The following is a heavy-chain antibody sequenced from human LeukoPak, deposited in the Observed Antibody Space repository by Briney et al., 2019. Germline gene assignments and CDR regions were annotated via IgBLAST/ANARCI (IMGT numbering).Heavy chain of an antibody. D-gene: IGHD6-13*01. CDR2: NSSSGSTI. J-gene: IGHJ4*02. CDR1: GFTFSDYY. Sequence: PGGSLRLSCAASGFTFSDYYMSWIRQTPGKGLEWVSYNSSSGSTIKYADSVKGRFTVSRDNAKNSLYLQMNSLRAEDTAVYYCARDLGYSSPDYWGQGTLVTVSS. CDR3: ARDLGYSSPDY. V-gene: IGHV3-11*01.